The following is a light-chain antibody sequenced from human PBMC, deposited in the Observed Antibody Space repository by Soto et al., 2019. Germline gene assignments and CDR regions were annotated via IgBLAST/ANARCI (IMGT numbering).Light chain of an antibody. CDR3: ISYTSSNTWV. Sequence: QSALTQPASVSGSPGQSITISCTGTSSDVGGYNYVSWYQQHPGKAPKLMISEVSNRPSGVSNRFSGSKSGNTASLTISGLQAEDEADYYCISYTSSNTWVFGGGTKLTVL. V-gene: IGLV2-14*01. J-gene: IGLJ3*02. CDR2: EVS. CDR1: SSDVGGYNY.